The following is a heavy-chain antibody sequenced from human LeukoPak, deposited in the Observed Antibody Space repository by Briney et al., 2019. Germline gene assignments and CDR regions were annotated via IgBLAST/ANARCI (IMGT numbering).Heavy chain of an antibody. CDR3: AREGGVVPLDY. V-gene: IGHV4-61*02. J-gene: IGHJ4*02. CDR2: IYTSGST. D-gene: IGHD3-3*01. CDR1: GGSISSGSYY. Sequence: KPSETLSLTCTVSGGSISSGSYYWSWIRQPAGKGLEWIGRIYTSGSTNYNPSLKSRVTISVDTSKNQFSLKLSSVTAADTAVYYCAREGGVVPLDYWGQGTLVAVSS.